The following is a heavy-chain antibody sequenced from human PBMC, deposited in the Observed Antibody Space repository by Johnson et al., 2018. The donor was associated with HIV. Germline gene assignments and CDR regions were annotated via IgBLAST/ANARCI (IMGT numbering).Heavy chain of an antibody. J-gene: IGHJ3*02. CDR2: ISWNSGSI. CDR3: ARVRVGAFDI. CDR1: GFTFSSYA. Sequence: VQLVESGGGLVQPGGSLRLSCAASGFTFSSYAMSWVRQAPGKGLEWVSGISWNSGSIGYADSVKGRFTISRDNSKNTLYVQMNSLRAEDTAVYYGARVRVGAFDIWGQGTMVTVSS. V-gene: IGHV3-23*04. D-gene: IGHD1-26*01.